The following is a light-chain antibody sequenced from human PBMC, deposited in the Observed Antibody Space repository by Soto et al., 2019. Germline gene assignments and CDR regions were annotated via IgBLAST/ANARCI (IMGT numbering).Light chain of an antibody. J-gene: IGKJ4*01. CDR1: QSVNSN. CDR2: DAS. CDR3: QQYNFWPPLT. Sequence: EIVMTQSPATLSVSPGERATLSCRASQSVNSNLAWYRQKPGQAPRLLISDASTRATGVPAGFSGSGSGTEFTLTISSLQSEDSGIYYCQQYNFWPPLTIGGGTKVEIK. V-gene: IGKV3-15*01.